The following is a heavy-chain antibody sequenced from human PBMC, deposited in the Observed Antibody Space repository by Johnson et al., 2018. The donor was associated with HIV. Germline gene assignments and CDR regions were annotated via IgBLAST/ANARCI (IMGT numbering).Heavy chain of an antibody. V-gene: IGHV3-20*04. CDR2: ITWNGGSI. CDR1: GFTFDDYG. CDR3: ARDWDAFDI. Sequence: VQLVESGGGLAQPGGSLRLSCAAAGFTFDDYGMSWVRQGPGKGLEWVSGITWNGGSIGYADSVKGRFTISRDNAKNSLYLQMNSLRAEDTALYYCARDWDAFDIWGQGTMVTVSS. J-gene: IGHJ3*02.